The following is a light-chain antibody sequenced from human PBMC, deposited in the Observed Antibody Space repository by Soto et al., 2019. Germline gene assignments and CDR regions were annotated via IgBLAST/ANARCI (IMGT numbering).Light chain of an antibody. Sequence: ENVLTQSPGTLSLSPGERATLSCRASQTVSSKYVAWFQQIPGQAPRLLIYDASRRATGIPDRFSGSGSGTDFILTISRLEPEDFAVYYCQQYETSPLTFGGGTTVELK. CDR2: DAS. CDR3: QQYETSPLT. J-gene: IGKJ4*01. CDR1: QTVSSKY. V-gene: IGKV3-20*01.